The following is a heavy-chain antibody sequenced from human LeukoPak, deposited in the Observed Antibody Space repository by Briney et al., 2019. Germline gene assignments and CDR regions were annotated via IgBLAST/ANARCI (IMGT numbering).Heavy chain of an antibody. J-gene: IGHJ4*02. D-gene: IGHD6-13*01. CDR3: AATSIAAAGTYGDY. Sequence: SETLSLTCTVSGGSISSYYWSWIRQPPGKGLEWIGYIYYSGSTNYNPSLKSRVTISVDTSKNQFSLKLSSVTAADTAVYYCAATSIAAAGTYGDYWGQGTLVTVSS. V-gene: IGHV4-59*01. CDR2: IYYSGST. CDR1: GGSISSYY.